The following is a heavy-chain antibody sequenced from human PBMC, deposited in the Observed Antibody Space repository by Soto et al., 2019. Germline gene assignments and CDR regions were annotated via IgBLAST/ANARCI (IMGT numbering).Heavy chain of an antibody. CDR2: IIPMLSMS. D-gene: IGHD3-10*01. V-gene: IGHV1-69*02. CDR1: GGTFNSYT. J-gene: IGHJ4*02. Sequence: QVQLVQSGAEVKKSGSSVRVSCKASGGTFNSYTLSWVRQATGQRLEWMGRIIPMLSMSTYAQKFQGRVSIIADKSTNTVYLDLSSLRSDDTAIYYCATSYGSGSRPFDYWGQGTLVTVSS. CDR3: ATSYGSGSRPFDY.